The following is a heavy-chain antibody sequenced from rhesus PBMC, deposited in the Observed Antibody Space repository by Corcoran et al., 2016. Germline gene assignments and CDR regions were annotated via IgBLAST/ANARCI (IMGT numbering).Heavy chain of an antibody. CDR3: ARARTGLDS. Sequence: QVQLQESGPGLLRPSATLSLTCTVSGASISSNWWSWIRQSPEKGLDWIGEINGYSGRTNYNPSLKSRVTISKDASKKLFSLKLSSVTAADTAVYYCARARTGLDSWGQGFLVTVSS. D-gene: IGHD3-22*01. CDR1: GASISSNW. J-gene: IGHJ4*01. CDR2: INGYSGRT. V-gene: IGHV4-80*01.